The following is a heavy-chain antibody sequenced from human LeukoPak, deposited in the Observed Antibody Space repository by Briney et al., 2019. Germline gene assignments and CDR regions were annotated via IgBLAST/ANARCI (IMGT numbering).Heavy chain of an antibody. CDR2: IYYSGST. D-gene: IGHD6-19*01. CDR3: ARGIISARSGWYVSRSYYFDY. V-gene: IGHV4-59*01. Sequence: SETLSLTCTVSGGSISSYYWSWIRQPPGKGLEWIGYIYYSGSTNYNPSLKSRVTISVDTSKNQFSLKLSSVTAADTAVYYCARGIISARSGWYVSRSYYFDYWGQGTLVTVSS. CDR1: GGSISSYY. J-gene: IGHJ4*02.